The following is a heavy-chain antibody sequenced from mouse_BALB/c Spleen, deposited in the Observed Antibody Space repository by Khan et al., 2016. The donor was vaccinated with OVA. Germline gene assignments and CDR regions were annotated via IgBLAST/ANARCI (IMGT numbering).Heavy chain of an antibody. CDR3: ARSGLGSFAF. D-gene: IGHD2-14*01. CDR1: GYTFTDYY. V-gene: IGHV1-76*01. Sequence: QVQLQQSGAELARPGASVKLSCKASGYTFTDYYINWVKQRTGQGLEWIGDIYPGDDNTNYNEDFKGKAILTADKSSSTAFMHLSSLTSEDSAVYFCARSGLGSFAFWGRGTLVNGSA. CDR2: IYPGDDNT. J-gene: IGHJ3*01.